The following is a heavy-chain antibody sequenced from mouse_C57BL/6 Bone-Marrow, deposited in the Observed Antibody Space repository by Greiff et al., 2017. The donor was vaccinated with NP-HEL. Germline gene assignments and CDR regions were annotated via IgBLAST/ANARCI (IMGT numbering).Heavy chain of an antibody. CDR1: GYTFTSYW. CDR2: IYPGSGST. D-gene: IGHD2-13*01. J-gene: IGHJ4*01. V-gene: IGHV1-55*01. CDR3: AGVNVAMDY. Sequence: VQLQQPGAELVKPGASVKMSCKASGYTFTSYWITWVKQRPGQGLEWIGDIYPGSGSTNYNEKFKSKATLTVDTSSSTAYMQRSSLTSEDAAVYYCAGVNVAMDYWGQGTAVTVSS.